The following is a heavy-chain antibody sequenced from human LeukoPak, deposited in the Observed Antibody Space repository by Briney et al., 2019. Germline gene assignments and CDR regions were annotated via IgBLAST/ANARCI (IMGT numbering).Heavy chain of an antibody. J-gene: IGHJ4*02. V-gene: IGHV3-23*01. D-gene: IGHD4-17*01. Sequence: GGSLRLSCAASGFTFSSYAMSWVRQAPGKGLEWVSAIGGSGGSTYCADSVKGRFTISRDNSKNTLYLQMNSLRAEDTAVYYCAKDLGYGDYVVYDYWGQGTLVTVSS. CDR1: GFTFSSYA. CDR3: AKDLGYGDYVVYDY. CDR2: IGGSGGST.